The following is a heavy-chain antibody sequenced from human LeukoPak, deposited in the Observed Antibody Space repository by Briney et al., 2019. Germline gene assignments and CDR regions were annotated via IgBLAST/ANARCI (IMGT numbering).Heavy chain of an antibody. J-gene: IGHJ5*02. V-gene: IGHV4-31*03. CDR2: IYYSGST. Sequence: SETLSLTCTVSGGSISSGGYYWSWIRQHPGKTLEWIGYIYYSGSTYYNPSLKSRVSIAMGTSKNQFSLKLSSVTAADTAVYYCARNELQQHINHWGQGTLVTVSS. CDR3: ARNELQQHINH. D-gene: IGHD1/OR15-1a*01. CDR1: GGSISSGGYY.